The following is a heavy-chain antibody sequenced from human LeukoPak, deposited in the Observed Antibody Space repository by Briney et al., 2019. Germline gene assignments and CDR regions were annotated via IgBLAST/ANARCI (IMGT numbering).Heavy chain of an antibody. D-gene: IGHD6-6*01. J-gene: IGHJ4*02. CDR1: GFTFSNYA. V-gene: IGHV3-23*01. Sequence: PGGSLGLSCAASGFTFSNYAMHWVRQAPGKGLEWVSAISGSGGSTYYADSVKGRFTISRDNSKNTLYLQMNSLRAEDTAVYYCAKVVLKPYFDYWGQGTLVTVSS. CDR3: AKVVLKPYFDY. CDR2: ISGSGGST.